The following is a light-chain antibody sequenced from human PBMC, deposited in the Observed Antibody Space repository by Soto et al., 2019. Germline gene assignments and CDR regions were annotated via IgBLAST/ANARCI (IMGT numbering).Light chain of an antibody. CDR3: QQRNRWPPVT. Sequence: ESVLTQSPATLSLSPGERATRSCRASPSVSNSLAWYQHKPGQAPRLLIYDAFNRATGVPTRFSGSGSGTDFTLTISTLEPEDFAVYNCQQRNRWPPVTFGGGTRVEIK. J-gene: IGKJ4*01. CDR1: PSVSNS. V-gene: IGKV3-11*01. CDR2: DAF.